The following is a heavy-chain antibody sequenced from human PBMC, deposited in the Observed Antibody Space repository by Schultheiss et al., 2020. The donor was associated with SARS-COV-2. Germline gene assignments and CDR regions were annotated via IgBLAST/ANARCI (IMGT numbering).Heavy chain of an antibody. V-gene: IGHV4-59*01. CDR3: ARGATHYYGMDV. CDR2: IYYSGST. J-gene: IGHJ6*02. Sequence: SETLSLTCTVSGGSISSYYWSWIRQPPGKGLEWIGYIYYSGSTNYNPSLKSRVTISVDTSKNQFSLKLSSVTAADTAVYYCARGATHYYGMDVWGQGTTVTVSS. CDR1: GGSISSYY.